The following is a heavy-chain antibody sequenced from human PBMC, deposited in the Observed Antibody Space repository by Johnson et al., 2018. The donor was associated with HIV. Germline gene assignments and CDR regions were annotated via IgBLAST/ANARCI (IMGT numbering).Heavy chain of an antibody. D-gene: IGHD1-26*01. CDR2: IYSGGST. CDR3: ALVGAHDAFDI. V-gene: IGHV3-53*02. Sequence: VQLVETGGGLIQPGGSLRLSCAASGFTVSSNYMSWVRQAPGKGLEWVSVIYSGGSTYYADSVKGRFTISTDNSKNTLYLQMNSLRAEEPAVYYCALVGAHDAFDIWGQGTMVTVSS. J-gene: IGHJ3*02. CDR1: GFTVSSNY.